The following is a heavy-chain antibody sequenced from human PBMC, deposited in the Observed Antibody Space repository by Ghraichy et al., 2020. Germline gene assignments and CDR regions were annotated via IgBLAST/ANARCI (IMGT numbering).Heavy chain of an antibody. CDR1: GGSFTSYY. J-gene: IGHJ4*02. Sequence: SETLSLTCAVYGGSFTSYYWSWIRQPPGKGLEWIGEINHYGSTNYNPSPKSRVTLSVDRSKDQFSLKLNSVTAADTAVFYCARGRKSSQQLVPLPFDYWGRGILLTVSS. CDR3: ARGRKSSQQLVPLPFDY. D-gene: IGHD6-13*01. V-gene: IGHV4-34*01. CDR2: INHYGST.